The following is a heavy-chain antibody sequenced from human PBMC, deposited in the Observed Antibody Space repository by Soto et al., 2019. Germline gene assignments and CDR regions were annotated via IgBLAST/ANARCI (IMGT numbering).Heavy chain of an antibody. Sequence: GGSLRLSCAASGFTFSSYSMNWVRQAPGKGLEWVSSISSSSSYIYYADSVKGRFTISRDNAKNSLYLQMNSLRAEDTAVYYCARDWGAGGVVVTTDAFDIWGQGTMVTVSS. CDR2: ISSSSSYI. J-gene: IGHJ3*02. CDR3: ARDWGAGGVVVTTDAFDI. D-gene: IGHD2-21*02. V-gene: IGHV3-21*01. CDR1: GFTFSSYS.